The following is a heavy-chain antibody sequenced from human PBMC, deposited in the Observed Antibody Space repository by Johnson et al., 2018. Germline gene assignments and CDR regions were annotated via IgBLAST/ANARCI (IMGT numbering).Heavy chain of an antibody. J-gene: IGHJ1*01. D-gene: IGHD3-10*01. CDR3: AKDFSQQRVTMVRGVKIRYFQR. CDR1: GFTFDDYA. V-gene: IGHV3-9*01. CDR2: ISWTSGSI. Sequence: VQLVESGGGLVQPGRSXRLSCAASGFTFDDYAMHWVRQAPGTGLEWVSGISWTSGSIGYADSVKGRFTIPRDNAKNSLYLQMNSLRAEDTALYYCAKDFSQQRVTMVRGVKIRYFQRWGQGTLVTVSS.